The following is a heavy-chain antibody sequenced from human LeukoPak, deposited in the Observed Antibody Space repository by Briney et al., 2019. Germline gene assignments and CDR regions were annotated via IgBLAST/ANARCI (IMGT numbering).Heavy chain of an antibody. CDR3: AKDWELGS. CDR1: GASISSYY. J-gene: IGHJ5*02. V-gene: IGHV4-59*01. Sequence: PSETLSLTCSVSGASISSYYWNWIRQPPGKGLEWIGNIYTSGSTNYNPSLKSRVTISLDTSKDQFSLKLTSVTAADTAVYYCAKDWELGSWGQGTLVTVSS. CDR2: IYTSGST. D-gene: IGHD1-26*01.